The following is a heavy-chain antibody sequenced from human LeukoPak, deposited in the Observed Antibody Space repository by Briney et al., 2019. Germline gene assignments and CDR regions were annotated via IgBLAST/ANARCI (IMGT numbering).Heavy chain of an antibody. D-gene: IGHD1-26*01. CDR1: GGSISSYY. Sequence: PSETLSLTCTVSGGSISSYYWSWIRQPPGQGLEWIGYIYYSGSTNYNPSLKSRVTISVDTSKNQFSLKLSSVTAADTAVYYCARDSGSYLHLDYWGQGTLVTVSS. J-gene: IGHJ4*02. CDR2: IYYSGST. CDR3: ARDSGSYLHLDY. V-gene: IGHV4-59*01.